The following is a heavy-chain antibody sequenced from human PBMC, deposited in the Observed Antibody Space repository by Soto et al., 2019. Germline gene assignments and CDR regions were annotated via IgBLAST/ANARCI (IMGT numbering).Heavy chain of an antibody. CDR3: ARDTGGGYYYYYGMDV. CDR2: IYYSGST. V-gene: IGHV4-59*01. Sequence: QVQLQESGPGLVKPSETLSLTCTVSGGSISSYYWSWIRQPPGKGLEWIGYIYYSGSTNYNPSLKSRVTISVDTAKNQFSVMLSCVTAADTAVYYCARDTGGGYYYYYGMDVWGQGTTVTVSS. CDR1: GGSISSYY. J-gene: IGHJ6*02. D-gene: IGHD3-16*01.